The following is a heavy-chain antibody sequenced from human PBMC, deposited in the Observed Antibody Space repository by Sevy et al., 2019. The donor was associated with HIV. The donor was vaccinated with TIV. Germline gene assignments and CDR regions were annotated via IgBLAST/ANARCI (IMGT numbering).Heavy chain of an antibody. CDR2: IRYDGSTK. CDR3: AKGLGMVQGALLSDDV. D-gene: IGHD3-10*01. Sequence: GGSLRLSCAASGFTFSRYGMHWVRQAPGKGLEWVAFIRYDGSTKYYAESVKGRFIISRDNSKDTLYLQMNSLRGDDTSLYCCAKGLGMVQGALLSDDVWGQGTMVTVSS. V-gene: IGHV3-30*02. CDR1: GFTFSRYG. J-gene: IGHJ3*01.